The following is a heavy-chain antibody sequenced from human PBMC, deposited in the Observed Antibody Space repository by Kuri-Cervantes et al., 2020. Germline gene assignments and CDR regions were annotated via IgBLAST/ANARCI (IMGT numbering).Heavy chain of an antibody. D-gene: IGHD1-1*01. J-gene: IGHJ3*01. CDR2: IIPIFGTA. CDR3: ARDLGSPSPIDAFDV. V-gene: IGHV1-69*05. Sequence: SVKVSCKASGGTFSSYAISWVRQAPGQGLEWMGGIIPIFGTANYAQKFQGRVTITTDESTSTAYMELSSLRSEGTAVYYCARDLGSPSPIDAFDVWGQGTMVTVSS. CDR1: GGTFSSYA.